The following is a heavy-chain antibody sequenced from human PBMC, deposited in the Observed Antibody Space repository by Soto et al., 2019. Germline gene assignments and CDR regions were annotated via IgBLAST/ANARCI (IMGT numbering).Heavy chain of an antibody. CDR3: AKWLGEQRVGGGDI. Sequence: QVQLVESGGGVVQPGRSLRLSCAASGFTFSSYGMHWVRQAPGKGLEWVAVISYDGSNKYYADSVKGRFTISRDNSKNTLYLQMNSLRAEDTAVYYWAKWLGEQRVGGGDIWGQGTMVTVSS. D-gene: IGHD6-13*01. V-gene: IGHV3-30*18. CDR2: ISYDGSNK. J-gene: IGHJ3*02. CDR1: GFTFSSYG.